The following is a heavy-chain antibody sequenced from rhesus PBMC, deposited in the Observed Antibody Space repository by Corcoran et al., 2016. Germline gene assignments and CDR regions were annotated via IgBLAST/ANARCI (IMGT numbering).Heavy chain of an antibody. CDR2: MSSDGTRK. J-gene: IGHJ4*01. CDR3: TRFDY. V-gene: IGHV3-54*02. CDR1: GFIFNTYG. Sequence: EVQLVEAGGGLDQPGGSLRLSGAASGFIFNTYGVHWVRQDPGKGLDWVAVMSSDGTRKSCADSEKDRFTNSRDNAKNVLYLQMNTLKLDDTALYYCTRFDYWGRGVRVTVSS.